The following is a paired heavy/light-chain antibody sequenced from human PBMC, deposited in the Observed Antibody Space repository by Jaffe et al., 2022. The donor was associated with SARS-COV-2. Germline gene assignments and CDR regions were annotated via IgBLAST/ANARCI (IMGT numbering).Light chain of an antibody. V-gene: IGKV4-1*01. CDR3: LQYMHTPRT. J-gene: IGKJ1*01. CDR2: WAS. Sequence: DVVVTQSPDSLAVSLGERATINCKSSQSVLYRSNNKNYLAWYQQKPGQPPKLLIYWASTRESGVPDRFSGSGSGTDFSLTISSLQAEDVAVYHCLQYMHTPRTFGQGTKVEIK. CDR1: QSVLYRSNNKNY.
Heavy chain of an antibody. CDR3: ARGYYDKSGYSNTFDI. Sequence: QVQLQESGPGLVKPSETLSLTCTVSGDSIRSSYWSWIRQSPGKGLEWIGYIYYNGNTNYNPSLKSRITMSVDTSKNQFSLKLSAVTAADTAVYYCARGYYDKSGYSNTFDIWGQGTMVTVSS. CDR1: GDSIRSSY. V-gene: IGHV4-59*01. CDR2: IYYNGNT. J-gene: IGHJ3*02. D-gene: IGHD3-22*01.